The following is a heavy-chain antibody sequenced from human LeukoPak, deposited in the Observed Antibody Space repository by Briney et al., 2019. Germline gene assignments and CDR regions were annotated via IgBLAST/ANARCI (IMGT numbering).Heavy chain of an antibody. J-gene: IGHJ4*02. V-gene: IGHV4-34*01. CDR2: INHSGST. D-gene: IGHD1-26*01. CDR1: GGSISGSY. CDR3: ARFRSRGRYYFDY. Sequence: SETLSLTCTVSGGSISGSYWSWIRQPPGKGLEWIGEINHSGSTNYNPSLKSRVTISVDTSKNQFSLKLSSVTAADTAVYYCARFRSRGRYYFDYWGQGTLVTVSS.